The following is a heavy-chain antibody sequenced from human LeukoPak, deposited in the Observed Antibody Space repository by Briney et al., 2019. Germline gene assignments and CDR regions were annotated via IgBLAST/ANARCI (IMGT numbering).Heavy chain of an antibody. J-gene: IGHJ4*02. CDR1: GFTFSSYS. D-gene: IGHD5-18*01. Sequence: PGGSLRLSCAASGFTFSSYSMNWVRQAPGKGLEWVSSISSSSSYIYYADSVKGRFTISRDNAKNSLYLQMNSLRAEDTAVYYCARVGCSYGPALFDYWGQGTLVTVSS. V-gene: IGHV3-21*01. CDR2: ISSSSSYI. CDR3: ARVGCSYGPALFDY.